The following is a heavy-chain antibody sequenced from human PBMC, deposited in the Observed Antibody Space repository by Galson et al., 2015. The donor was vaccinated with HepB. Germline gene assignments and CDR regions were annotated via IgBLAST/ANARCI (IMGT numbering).Heavy chain of an antibody. Sequence: PALVKPTQTLTLTCSFSGFSLTTNGMGVTWIRQPPGKALEWLANIDWDADKYYSTSVRTRLTLSKDTSRNQVVLTLTSVGPVDTATYYCVRPAHYHYIWENCRSQYYFDHWGQVILVTVSS. V-gene: IGHV2-70*01. CDR1: GFSLTTNGMG. D-gene: IGHD3-16*02. CDR2: IDWDADK. J-gene: IGHJ4*02. CDR3: VRPAHYHYIWENCRSQYYFDH.